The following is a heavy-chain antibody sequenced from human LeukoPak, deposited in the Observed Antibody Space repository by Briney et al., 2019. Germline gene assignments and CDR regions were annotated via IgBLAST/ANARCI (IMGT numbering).Heavy chain of an antibody. V-gene: IGHV1-69*05. CDR1: GGTFSSYA. D-gene: IGHD6-13*01. J-gene: IGHJ5*02. Sequence: SVKVSCKAAGGTFSSYAISWVRQAPGQGLEWMGGIIPIFGTANYAQKFQGRVTITTDESTSTAYMELSSLRSEDTAVYYCARDSSSWYYWFDPWGQGTLVTVSS. CDR3: ARDSSSWYYWFDP. CDR2: IIPIFGTA.